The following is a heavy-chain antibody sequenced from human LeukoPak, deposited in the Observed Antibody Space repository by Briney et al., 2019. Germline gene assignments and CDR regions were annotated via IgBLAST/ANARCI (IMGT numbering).Heavy chain of an antibody. J-gene: IGHJ4*02. CDR1: GFTFSRYT. CDR2: VTGLGADT. Sequence: PGDFLTLSCTASGFTFSRYTMRWVRQSPGRGMEEFAVVTGLGADTASAASVKGWSTVSRDKPRNTLYLQMHCLRVEDTAVYYCAKASGDWPSPFDYWGQGTLVTVSS. V-gene: IGHV3-23*01. CDR3: AKASGDWPSPFDY. D-gene: IGHD2-21*02.